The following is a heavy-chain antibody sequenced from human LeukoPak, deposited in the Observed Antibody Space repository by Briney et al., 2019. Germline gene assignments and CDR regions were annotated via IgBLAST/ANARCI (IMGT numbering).Heavy chain of an antibody. D-gene: IGHD2-8*01. J-gene: IGHJ4*02. CDR3: ARDKRMNGHFDY. CDR2: IYYSGST. V-gene: IGHV4-59*01. Sequence: PSETLSLTCTVSGGSISSYYWSWIRQPPGKGLEWIGYIYYSGSTNYNPSLKSRVTISVDTSKNQFSLKLSSVTAADTAVYYCARDKRMNGHFDYWGQGTLVTVSS. CDR1: GGSISSYY.